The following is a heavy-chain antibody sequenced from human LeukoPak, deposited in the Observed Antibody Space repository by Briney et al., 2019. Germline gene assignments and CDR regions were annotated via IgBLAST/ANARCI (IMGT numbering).Heavy chain of an antibody. Sequence: GGSLRLSCAASGFTFSSYSMNWVRQAPGKGLEWVSYISSSSSTIYYADSVKGRFTISRDNAENSLYLQMNSLRDEDTAVYYCARYCSGGSCYQYYYGMDVWGQGTTVTVSS. CDR1: GFTFSSYS. V-gene: IGHV3-48*02. CDR3: ARYCSGGSCYQYYYGMDV. J-gene: IGHJ6*02. CDR2: ISSSSSTI. D-gene: IGHD2-15*01.